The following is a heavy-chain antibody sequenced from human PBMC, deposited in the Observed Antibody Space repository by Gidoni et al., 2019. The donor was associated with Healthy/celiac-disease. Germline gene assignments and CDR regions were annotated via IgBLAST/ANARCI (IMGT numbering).Heavy chain of an antibody. CDR3: ARVRYGGNPPIVYFDY. D-gene: IGHD2-15*01. CDR1: GGSSSSSSYY. Sequence: QLQLQESGPGLVKPSETLSLNCTVSGGSSSSSSYYWGWIRQPPGKGLEWIGSVYYSGSTYYNPSLKSRVTISVDTSKNQFSLKLSSVTAADTAVYYCARVRYGGNPPIVYFDYWGQGTLVTVSS. V-gene: IGHV4-39*07. J-gene: IGHJ4*02. CDR2: VYYSGST.